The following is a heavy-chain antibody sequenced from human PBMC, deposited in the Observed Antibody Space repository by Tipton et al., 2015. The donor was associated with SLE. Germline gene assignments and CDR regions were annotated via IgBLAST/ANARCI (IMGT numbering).Heavy chain of an antibody. Sequence: TLSLTCTVSGGSISSYYWSWIRQPPGKGLEWIGEINHSGSTNYNPSLKSRVTISVDTSKNQFSLKLSSVAAADTAVYYCARVTYTSGWYYFDYWGQGTLVTVSS. CDR3: ARVTYTSGWYYFDY. J-gene: IGHJ4*02. V-gene: IGHV4-34*01. CDR2: INHSGST. CDR1: GGSISSYY. D-gene: IGHD6-19*01.